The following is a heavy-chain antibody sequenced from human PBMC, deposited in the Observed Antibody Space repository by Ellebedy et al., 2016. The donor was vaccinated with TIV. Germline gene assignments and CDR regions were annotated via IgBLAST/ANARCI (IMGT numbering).Heavy chain of an antibody. D-gene: IGHD2-2*01. V-gene: IGHV5-51*01. Sequence: GESLKISXKNSGYSFTSYWIGWVRQMSGKGLEWMGIIYPGDSDTRYSPSFQDQVTISADKSISTAYVQWSSLKASDTAMYYCARINCSSTSCYSDAFDIWGQGTMVTVSS. J-gene: IGHJ3*02. CDR2: IYPGDSDT. CDR3: ARINCSSTSCYSDAFDI. CDR1: GYSFTSYW.